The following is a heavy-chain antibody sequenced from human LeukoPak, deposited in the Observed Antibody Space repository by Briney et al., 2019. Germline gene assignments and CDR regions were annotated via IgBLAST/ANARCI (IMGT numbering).Heavy chain of an antibody. CDR2: IYTSGST. D-gene: IGHD5-24*01. V-gene: IGHV4-4*07. J-gene: IGHJ5*02. CDR1: SGSISSYY. CDR3: ARFSTALPGRKRYNWFDP. Sequence: SETLSLTCTVSSGSISSYYWSCIRQPAGKGLEWIGRIYTSGSTNYNPSLKSRVTMSVDTSKNQFSLKLSSVTAADTAVYYCARFSTALPGRKRYNWFDPWGQGTLVTVSS.